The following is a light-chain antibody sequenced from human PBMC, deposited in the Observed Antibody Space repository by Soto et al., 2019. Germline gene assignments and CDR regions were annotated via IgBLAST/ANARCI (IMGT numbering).Light chain of an antibody. CDR3: CSYARSSTWV. CDR2: EGS. J-gene: IGLJ3*02. Sequence: QSALTQPASVSGSPGQSITISCTGTSSDVGSYNLVSWYQQHPGKAPKFMIYEGSKRPSGVSNRFSGSKSGNTASLTISGRQAEDEADYYCCSYARSSTWVFGGGTKLTVL. V-gene: IGLV2-23*01. CDR1: SSDVGSYNL.